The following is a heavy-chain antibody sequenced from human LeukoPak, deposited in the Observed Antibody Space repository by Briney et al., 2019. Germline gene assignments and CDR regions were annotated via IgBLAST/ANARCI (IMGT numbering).Heavy chain of an antibody. CDR3: ASPRALYCSSTSCQTANGAFDI. CDR2: IIPILGVA. V-gene: IGHV1-69*02. J-gene: IGHJ3*02. CDR1: GGTFSSYT. Sequence: ASVKVSCKASGGTFSSYTISWVRQAPGQGLEWMGRIIPILGVANYAQKFQGRVTITADKSTSTAYMELSSLRSEDTAVYYCASPRALYCSSTSCQTANGAFDIWGQGTMVTVSS. D-gene: IGHD2-2*01.